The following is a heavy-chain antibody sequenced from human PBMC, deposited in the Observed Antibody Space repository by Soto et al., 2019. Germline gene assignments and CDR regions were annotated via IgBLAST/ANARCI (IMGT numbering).Heavy chain of an antibody. CDR2: IVIGSDYT. J-gene: IGHJ4*02. CDR1: GFTFSDYY. V-gene: IGHV3-11*06. D-gene: IGHD6-13*01. Sequence: PGGSLRLSCAASGFTFSDYYMSWIRQAPGKGLEWVSYIVIGSDYTNYADSVKGRFTISRDNAKNSLYLEMNSLRVEDTAVYYCARLRASSWYMGGYLDYWGQGTLVTVSP. CDR3: ARLRASSWYMGGYLDY.